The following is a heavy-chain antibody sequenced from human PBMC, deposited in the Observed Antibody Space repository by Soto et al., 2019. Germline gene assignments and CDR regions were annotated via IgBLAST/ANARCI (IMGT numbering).Heavy chain of an antibody. Sequence: SVKVSCKASGGTFSSYAISWVRQAPGQGLEWMGGIIPIFGTANYAQKFQGRVTITADESTSTAYMELSSLRSEDTAVYYCARVSGNEKGYCSGGSCSFDIWGQGTMVTVSS. CDR2: IIPIFGTA. CDR3: ARVSGNEKGYCSGGSCSFDI. V-gene: IGHV1-69*13. D-gene: IGHD2-15*01. J-gene: IGHJ3*02. CDR1: GGTFSSYA.